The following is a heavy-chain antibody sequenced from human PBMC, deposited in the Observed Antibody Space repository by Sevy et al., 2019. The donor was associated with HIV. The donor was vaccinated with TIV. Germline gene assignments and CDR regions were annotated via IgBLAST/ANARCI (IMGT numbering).Heavy chain of an antibody. CDR2: ISWNSGSI. V-gene: IGHV3-9*01. Sequence: GGSLRLSCAASGFTFDDYAMHWVRQAPGKGLEWVSGISWNSGSIGDADSVKGRFTISRDNAKNSLYLQMNSLRAEDTALYYCAKEHPRTYYDFWSGNWDYYGMDVWGQGTTVTVSS. CDR3: AKEHPRTYYDFWSGNWDYYGMDV. J-gene: IGHJ6*02. CDR1: GFTFDDYA. D-gene: IGHD3-3*01.